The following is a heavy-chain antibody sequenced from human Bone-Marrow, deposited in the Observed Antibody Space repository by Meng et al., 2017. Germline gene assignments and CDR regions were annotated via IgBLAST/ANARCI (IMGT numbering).Heavy chain of an antibody. D-gene: IGHD4-17*01. CDR2: IYYSGTT. V-gene: IGHV4-39*07. Sequence: SETLSLTCTVSGGSISSSSYYWGWIRQPPGKGLEWIGSIYYSGTTYYNPSLKSRVTISVDTSKNQFSLKLSSVTAADTAVYYCARYGDYVWAPFDYWGQGTLVTVSS. CDR1: GGSISSSSYY. J-gene: IGHJ4*02. CDR3: ARYGDYVWAPFDY.